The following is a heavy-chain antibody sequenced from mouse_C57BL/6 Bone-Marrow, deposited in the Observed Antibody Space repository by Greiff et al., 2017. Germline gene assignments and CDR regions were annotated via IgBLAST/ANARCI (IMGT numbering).Heavy chain of an antibody. CDR2: ISNGGGST. D-gene: IGHD1-1*02. CDR1: GFTFSDYY. V-gene: IGHV5-12*01. J-gene: IGHJ4*01. CDR3: ARPGNYGAMDY. Sequence: EVQLVESGGGLVQPGGSLKLSCAASGFTFSDYYMYWVRQTPEKRLEWVAYISNGGGSTYYPDTVKGRFTISRDNAKNTLYLQMSRLKSEDTAMYYCARPGNYGAMDYWGQGTSVTVSS.